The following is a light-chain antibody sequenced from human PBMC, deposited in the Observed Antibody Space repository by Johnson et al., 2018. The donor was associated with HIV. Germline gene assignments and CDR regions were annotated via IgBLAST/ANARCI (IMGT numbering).Light chain of an antibody. Sequence: QSVLTQPPSVSAAPGQKVTISCSGSYSNIGNNYVSWYQQVPGTAPKLLIYDNDKRPSGIPDRFYASKSGTSATLGITGLQTGDEADYYCGTWDSSLSAGVFGAGTKVTVL. CDR3: GTWDSSLSAGV. CDR2: DND. V-gene: IGLV1-51*01. J-gene: IGLJ1*01. CDR1: YSNIGNNY.